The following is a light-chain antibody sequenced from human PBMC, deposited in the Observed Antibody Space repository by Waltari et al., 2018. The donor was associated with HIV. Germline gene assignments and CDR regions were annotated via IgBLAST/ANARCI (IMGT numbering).Light chain of an antibody. CDR1: QSISNY. Sequence: DIQMTQSQSSLSASVRDRDTITCRASQSISNYLYWYQHRVGKSPTLLNYGASTWQGGVPSRFSGSGSDIDFTLTISSLQPEDFATYYYQQSYSFTFGGGTKVEVK. CDR3: QQSYSFT. J-gene: IGKJ4*01. CDR2: GAS. V-gene: IGKV1-39*01.